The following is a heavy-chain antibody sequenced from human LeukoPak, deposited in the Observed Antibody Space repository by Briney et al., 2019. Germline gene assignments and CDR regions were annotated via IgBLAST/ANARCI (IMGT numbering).Heavy chain of an antibody. D-gene: IGHD6-19*01. Sequence: SETLSLTCTVSGYSISSGYYWGWIRQPPGKGLEWIGSIYHSGSTYYNPSLKSRVTISVDTSKNQFSLKLSSVTAADAAVYYCARGRPYPIAVAGTRFDYWGQGTLVTVSS. CDR2: IYHSGST. CDR1: GYSISSGYY. CDR3: ARGRPYPIAVAGTRFDY. J-gene: IGHJ4*02. V-gene: IGHV4-38-2*02.